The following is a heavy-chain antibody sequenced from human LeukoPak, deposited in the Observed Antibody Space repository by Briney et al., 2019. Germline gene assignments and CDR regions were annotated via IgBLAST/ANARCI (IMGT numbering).Heavy chain of an antibody. CDR1: GYSFTSYW. D-gene: IGHD3-10*01. V-gene: IGHV3-66*01. Sequence: GESLKISCKGSGYSFTSYWIGWVRQMPGKGLEWLSVIHRGGNTYYADSVKGRFTISRDSSKNTVFLQMDSLRAEDTAVYYCARDPGYGLGVDYGDYWGQGTLVTDSS. CDR3: ARDPGYGLGVDYGDY. CDR2: IHRGGNT. J-gene: IGHJ4*02.